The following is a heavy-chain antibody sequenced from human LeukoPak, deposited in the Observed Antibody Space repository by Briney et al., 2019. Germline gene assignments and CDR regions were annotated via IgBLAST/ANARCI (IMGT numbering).Heavy chain of an antibody. CDR1: GGSISSGRYY. CDR2: IYTSGST. V-gene: IGHV4-61*02. J-gene: IGHJ3*01. D-gene: IGHD5-24*01. CDR3: GRDDGGFDV. Sequence: SETLSLPCTVSGGSISSGRYYWSWIRQPAGKGLEWIGRIYTSGSTNYNPSLKSRVTISVDTSQNQFSLNLTSVTAADTAVYFCGRDDGGFDVWGQGTMVTVSS.